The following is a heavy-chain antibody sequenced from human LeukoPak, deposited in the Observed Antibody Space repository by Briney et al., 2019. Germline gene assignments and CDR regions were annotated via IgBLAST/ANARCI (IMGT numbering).Heavy chain of an antibody. D-gene: IGHD1-26*01. CDR1: GYSISSGYY. Sequence: SETLSLTCAVSGYSISSGYYWGWIRQPPGKGLEWIGSIYHSGSTYYNPSLKSRVTISVDTSKNQFSLKLSSVTAADTAVYYCARARELASSWFDPGGQGTLVTVSS. J-gene: IGHJ5*02. CDR2: IYHSGST. V-gene: IGHV4-38-2*01. CDR3: ARARELASSWFDP.